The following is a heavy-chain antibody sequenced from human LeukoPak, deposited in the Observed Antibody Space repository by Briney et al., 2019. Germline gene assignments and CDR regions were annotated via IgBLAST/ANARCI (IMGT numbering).Heavy chain of an antibody. J-gene: IGHJ4*02. CDR3: TREVVGTTIKNFDS. CDR2: INSGSGSV. D-gene: IGHD4-11*01. CDR1: GGTFISYA. V-gene: IGHV1-46*01. Sequence: ASVTVSCKASGGTFISYAISWVRQAPGQGLEWMGAINSGSGSVSHAQKLQGRVTMTRDTATSTVYMELSSLGSEDTAVYYCTREVVGTTIKNFDSWGQGTLVTVSP.